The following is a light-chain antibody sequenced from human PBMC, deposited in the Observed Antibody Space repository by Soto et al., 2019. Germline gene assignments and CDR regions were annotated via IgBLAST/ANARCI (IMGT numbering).Light chain of an antibody. CDR3: NSFRVNHLYV. V-gene: IGLV2-14*01. CDR1: RSDIGGYNA. CDR2: EVT. J-gene: IGLJ1*01. Sequence: QSALAQPASVSGSPGQTISISCTGTRSDIGGYNAVSWHQHHPGKAPKLIIYEVTHRPAGISDRFSASKSGNTASLTISALQAEDEADYYCNSFRVNHLYVFGTGTKVTVL.